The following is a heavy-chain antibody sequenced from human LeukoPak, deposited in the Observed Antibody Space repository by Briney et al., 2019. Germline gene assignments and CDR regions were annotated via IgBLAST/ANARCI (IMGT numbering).Heavy chain of an antibody. Sequence: PSETLSLTCTVSGYSISSGYYWGWIRQPPGKGLEWIGSIYYSGSAYYNPSLKSRVTISVDTSKNQFSLKLSSVTAADTAVYYCARPGYSSGWYSLFDYWGQGTLVTVSS. V-gene: IGHV4-38-2*02. CDR2: IYYSGSA. CDR1: GYSISSGYY. J-gene: IGHJ4*02. CDR3: ARPGYSSGWYSLFDY. D-gene: IGHD6-19*01.